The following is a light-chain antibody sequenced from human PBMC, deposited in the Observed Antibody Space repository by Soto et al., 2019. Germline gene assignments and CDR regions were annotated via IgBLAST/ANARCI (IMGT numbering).Light chain of an antibody. CDR1: QSCFSS. Sequence: ETGMTQSPATLAVSPRERATLSCRPSQSCFSSLAWSQPKPGQAPRLLIYGAATRATGIPARFSGSGSGTEFTLTISSLESDYIAVYYCQQYHNWPAFGQGTKVDIK. CDR3: QQYHNWPA. J-gene: IGKJ1*01. V-gene: IGKV3-15*01. CDR2: GAA.